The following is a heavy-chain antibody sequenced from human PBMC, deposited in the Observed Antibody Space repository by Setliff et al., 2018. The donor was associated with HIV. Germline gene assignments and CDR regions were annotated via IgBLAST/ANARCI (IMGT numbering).Heavy chain of an antibody. CDR2: IQHTGHI. Sequence: SETLSLTCAFYGASFTDYYWNWIRQPPGKGLEWIGEIQHTGHINYNPSFKSRVTMSLDMSTNQFSLKMASMTAADSAVYYCARFDVTPITTRDYWGQGTQVTVSS. CDR1: GASFTDYY. V-gene: IGHV4-34*01. J-gene: IGHJ4*02. D-gene: IGHD4-17*01. CDR3: ARFDVTPITTRDY.